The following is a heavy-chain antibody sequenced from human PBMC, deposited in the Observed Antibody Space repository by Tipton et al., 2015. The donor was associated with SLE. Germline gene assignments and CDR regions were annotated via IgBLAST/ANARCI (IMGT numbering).Heavy chain of an antibody. J-gene: IGHJ5*02. CDR2: IKPLSGTT. CDR1: GGTFGNYA. CDR3: ARDQVSMRWEWFDP. Sequence: QSGAEVKVPGSSVRVSCKASGGTFGNYAISWVRQAPGRGLEWMGRIKPLSGTTDYAQNFEGRVTFTTDDSTTTAFMELSGLRIEDTALYFCARDQVSMRWEWFDPWGQGTLVTVSS. D-gene: IGHD1-26*01. V-gene: IGHV1-69*05.